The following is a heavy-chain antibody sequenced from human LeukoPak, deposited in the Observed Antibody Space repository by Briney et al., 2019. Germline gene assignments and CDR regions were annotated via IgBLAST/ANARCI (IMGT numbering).Heavy chain of an antibody. J-gene: IGHJ4*02. CDR1: GFKFSRYT. Sequence: GGSLTLSCAASGFKFSRYTMNWVRQAPGKGLEWVSSITSSSSYIYYADSVKGRFTISRDNAKNSLYLQMNSLRAEDTAMYYCARAAFGELLNPGFDFWGQGTLVTVSS. D-gene: IGHD3-10*01. V-gene: IGHV3-21*04. CDR2: ITSSSSYI. CDR3: ARAAFGELLNPGFDF.